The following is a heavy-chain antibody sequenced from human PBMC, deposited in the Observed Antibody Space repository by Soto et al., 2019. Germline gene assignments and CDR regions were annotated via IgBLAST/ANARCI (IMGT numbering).Heavy chain of an antibody. CDR2: IYYTGST. V-gene: IGHV4-59*01. CDR3: ARDLISIPRDV. D-gene: IGHD3-3*02. J-gene: IGHJ6*04. Sequence: QVQLQESGPGLVKPSETLSLTCTVSGGSISSYYWSWIRQPPGKGLEWIGYIYYTGSTNYNPSLESRATISIHTSKNQFSLNLRSVTAADTAVYYCARDLISIPRDVWGKGTTVTVSS. CDR1: GGSISSYY.